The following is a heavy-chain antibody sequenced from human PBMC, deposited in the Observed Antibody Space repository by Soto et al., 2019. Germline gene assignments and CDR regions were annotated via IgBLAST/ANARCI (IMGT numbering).Heavy chain of an antibody. D-gene: IGHD2-2*01. V-gene: IGHV2-5*01. Sequence: QITLKESGPTLVKPTQTLALTCTFSGFSLSTGGVGVGWFRQPPGKALEWLADVYWNTEKNYSPSLPGRLTITSDTSKNQVVLTMTDIDPVDTATYYCAHRSVHYGMDVWGQGTTVTVSS. CDR1: GFSLSTGGVG. CDR2: VYWNTEK. CDR3: AHRSVHYGMDV. J-gene: IGHJ6*02.